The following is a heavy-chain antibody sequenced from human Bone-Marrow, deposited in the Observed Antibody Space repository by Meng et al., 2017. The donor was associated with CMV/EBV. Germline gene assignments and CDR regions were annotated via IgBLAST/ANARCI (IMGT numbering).Heavy chain of an antibody. CDR3: ARSRQVEMAPIADY. V-gene: IGHV1-18*01. CDR2: ISAYNGNT. J-gene: IGHJ4*02. CDR1: GYTFTSYG. D-gene: IGHD5-24*01. Sequence: ASVKVSCKASGYTFTSYGISWVRQAPGQGLEWMGWISAYNGNTNYAQKLQGRVTMTTDTSTSTAYMELRSLRSDETAVYYGARSRQVEMAPIADYWGQGTLVTVSS.